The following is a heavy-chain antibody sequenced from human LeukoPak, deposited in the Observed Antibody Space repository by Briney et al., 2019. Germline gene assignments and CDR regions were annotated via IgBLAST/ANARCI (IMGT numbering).Heavy chain of an antibody. Sequence: GGSLRLSCAASGFTFSRYSMNWARQAPGKGLEWVSSISGSSSYKYYADSVKGRFTISRDNAKNSLYLQMNSLRTEDTAVYYCARDFYDTSGYYSDYWGQGTLVTVSS. J-gene: IGHJ4*02. CDR1: GFTFSRYS. D-gene: IGHD3-22*01. CDR3: ARDFYDTSGYYSDY. V-gene: IGHV3-21*01. CDR2: ISGSSSYK.